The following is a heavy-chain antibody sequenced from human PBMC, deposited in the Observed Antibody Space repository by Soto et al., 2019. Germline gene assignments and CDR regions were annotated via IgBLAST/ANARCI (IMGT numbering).Heavy chain of an antibody. CDR2: ISAYNGNT. V-gene: IGHV1-18*04. Sequence: ASVKVSCTASGYTFTSYGISWVRQAPGQGLEWMGWISAYNGNTNYAQKLQGRVTMTTDTSTSTAYMELRSLRSDDTAVYYGARDGGIVLMEYGQQLVDWGCMGVWG. CDR3: ARDGGIVLMEYGQQLVDWGCMGV. J-gene: IGHJ6*02. D-gene: IGHD2-8*01. CDR1: GYTFTSYG.